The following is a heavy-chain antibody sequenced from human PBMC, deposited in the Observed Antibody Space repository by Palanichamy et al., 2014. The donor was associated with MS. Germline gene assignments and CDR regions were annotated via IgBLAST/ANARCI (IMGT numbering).Heavy chain of an antibody. CDR2: IGGSGDST. CDR1: GITFSSYA. Sequence: EVQLLESGGGLVQRGGSLRLSCAASGITFSSYAMSWVRQAPGMGLAWVSTIGGSGDSTYYADSVKGRFTISRDNSKNTLYLQMNSLRAEDTAVYYCAKGRAGLYSSGWFDCWGQGTLVTVSS. V-gene: IGHV3-23*01. CDR3: AKGRAGLYSSGWFDC. D-gene: IGHD6-19*01. J-gene: IGHJ5*01.